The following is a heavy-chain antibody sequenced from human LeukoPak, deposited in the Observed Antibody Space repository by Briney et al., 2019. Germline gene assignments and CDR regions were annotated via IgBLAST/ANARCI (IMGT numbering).Heavy chain of an antibody. CDR3: ARGPTYYDFWSGPKANWFDP. CDR1: GGSFSGYY. CDR2: INHSGST. D-gene: IGHD3-3*01. J-gene: IGHJ5*02. V-gene: IGHV4-34*01. Sequence: SETLSLTCAVYGGSFSGYYWSWIRQPPGKGLEWIGEINHSGSTNYNPSLKSRVTISVDTSKNQFSLKLSSVTTADTAVYYCARGPTYYDFWSGPKANWFDPWGQGTLVTVSS.